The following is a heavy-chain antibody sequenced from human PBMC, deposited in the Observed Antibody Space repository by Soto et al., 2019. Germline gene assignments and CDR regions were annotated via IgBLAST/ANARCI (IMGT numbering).Heavy chain of an antibody. J-gene: IGHJ5*02. Sequence: AASVKVSCKASGGTFSRYAITWVRQAPGQGLEWMGGIIPIFGTANYAQKFQGRVTITADESTSTAYMELSSLRSEDTAVYYCARRSQTKHWFDPWGQGTLVTSPQ. CDR2: IIPIFGTA. D-gene: IGHD1-7*01. CDR3: ARRSQTKHWFDP. V-gene: IGHV1-69*13. CDR1: GGTFSRYA.